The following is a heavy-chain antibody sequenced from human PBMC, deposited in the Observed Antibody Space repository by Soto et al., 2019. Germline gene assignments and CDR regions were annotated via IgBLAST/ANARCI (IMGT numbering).Heavy chain of an antibody. Sequence: QLQLQESGPGLVKPSDTLSLTCTVSGASIRSSAYSWGWIRQPPGKGLEWIGTMSYSGSAHYSPSLNSRLIISVDTSKNHLSLKVRSVTAADTALYYCARHAPYKSGWANRIDSWGQGTLVTVSS. V-gene: IGHV4-39*01. J-gene: IGHJ4*02. CDR3: ARHAPYKSGWANRIDS. CDR1: GASIRSSAYS. CDR2: MSYSGSA. D-gene: IGHD6-19*01.